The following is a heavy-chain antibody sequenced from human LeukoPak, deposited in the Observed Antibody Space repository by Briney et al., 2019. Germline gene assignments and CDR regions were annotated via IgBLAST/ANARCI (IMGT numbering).Heavy chain of an antibody. CDR2: IYSGAST. CDR3: ARPYYGDGMDV. Sequence: PGGSLTLSCAASGFTVSSNYMTWVRQAPGKGLEWFSVIYSGASTYYADSVKGRFTISRDNSKNTLYLQMNSLRAEDTAVYYCARPYYGDGMDVWGQGTTVTVSS. D-gene: IGHD3-10*01. V-gene: IGHV3-66*04. CDR1: GFTVSSNY. J-gene: IGHJ6*02.